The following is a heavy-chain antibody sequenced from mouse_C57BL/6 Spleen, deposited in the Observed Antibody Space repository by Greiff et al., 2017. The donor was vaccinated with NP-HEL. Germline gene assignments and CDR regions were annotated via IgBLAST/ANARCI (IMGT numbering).Heavy chain of an antibody. J-gene: IGHJ4*01. V-gene: IGHV5-17*01. CDR1: GFTFSDYG. CDR3: ARTTVVATEAMDY. D-gene: IGHD1-1*01. Sequence: VQLKESGGGLVKPGGSLKLSCAASGFTFSDYGMHWVRQAPEKGLEWVAYISSGSSTIYYADTVKGRFTISRDNAKNTLFLQMTSLRSEDTAMYYCARTTVVATEAMDYWGQGTSVTVSS. CDR2: ISSGSSTI.